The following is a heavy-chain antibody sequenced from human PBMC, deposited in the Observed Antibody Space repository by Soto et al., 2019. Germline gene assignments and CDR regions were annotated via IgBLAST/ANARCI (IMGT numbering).Heavy chain of an antibody. J-gene: IGHJ4*01. D-gene: IGHD3-9*01. Sequence: SVKVSCKASVGTFSNYVISWVRQAPGQGLEWMGRIIPMFDSTNYAENFQGRVTMTADESTGTAYMELTGLRSEDTAVYYCARAMGDILTGYFYFDSSGQGTLVTVSS. CDR1: VGTFSNYV. CDR3: ARAMGDILTGYFYFDS. CDR2: IIPMFDST. V-gene: IGHV1-69*13.